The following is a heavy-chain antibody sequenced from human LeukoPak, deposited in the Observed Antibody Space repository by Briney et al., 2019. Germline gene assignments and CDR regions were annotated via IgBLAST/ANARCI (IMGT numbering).Heavy chain of an antibody. CDR2: MNPNSGNT. CDR3: ARGTRYYYDSSGYYQPYYYYYMDV. CDR1: GYTFTSYD. Sequence: ASVKVSCKASGYTFTSYDINWVRQAPGQGLEWMGWMNPNSGNTGYAQKFQGRVTMTRNTSISTAYMELSSLRSEDTAVYYCARGTRYYYDSSGYYQPYYYYYMDVWGKGTTVTVSS. V-gene: IGHV1-8*01. J-gene: IGHJ6*03. D-gene: IGHD3-22*01.